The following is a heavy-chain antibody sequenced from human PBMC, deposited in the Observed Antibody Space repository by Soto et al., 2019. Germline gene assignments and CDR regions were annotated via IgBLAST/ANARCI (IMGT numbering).Heavy chain of an antibody. Sequence: EVQLLESGGGLVQPGGSLRLSCAASRFTFNNYAMSWVRQGPGKGLEWVSSISGNGGSTHYADSVTGRFTISRDNSKNTLYLKMSGLRAEDTAVYYCAKNSENYGDSKFDYWGQGTLVTVSS. D-gene: IGHD4-17*01. CDR1: RFTFNNYA. V-gene: IGHV3-23*01. J-gene: IGHJ4*02. CDR2: ISGNGGST. CDR3: AKNSENYGDSKFDY.